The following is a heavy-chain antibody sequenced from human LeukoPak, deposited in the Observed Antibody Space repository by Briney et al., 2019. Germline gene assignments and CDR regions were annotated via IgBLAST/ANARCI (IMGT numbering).Heavy chain of an antibody. CDR3: ARGASRSFDY. J-gene: IGHJ4*02. CDR2: MNSNSGNT. Sequence: ASVKVSCKTSGYTFTSYDINWVRQATGQGLEWMGWMNSNSGNTGYAQKFQGRVTFTRDTSINTAYMELSSLRSEDTAVYYCARGASRSFDYWGQGTLVTVSS. CDR1: GYTFTSYD. V-gene: IGHV1-8*03.